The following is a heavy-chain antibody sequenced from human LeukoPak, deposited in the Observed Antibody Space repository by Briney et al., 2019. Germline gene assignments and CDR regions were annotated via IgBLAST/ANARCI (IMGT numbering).Heavy chain of an antibody. V-gene: IGHV3-49*03. D-gene: IGHD2-21*01. J-gene: IGHJ4*02. CDR1: GFTFSSYA. CDR2: IRSKAYGGTT. Sequence: GGSLRLSCAASGFTFSSYAMSWFRQAPGKGLEWVGFIRSKAYGGTTEYAASVKGRFTISRDDSKSIAYLQMNSLKTEDTAVYYCILLDRPRPKWGQGTLVTVSS. CDR3: ILLDRPRPK.